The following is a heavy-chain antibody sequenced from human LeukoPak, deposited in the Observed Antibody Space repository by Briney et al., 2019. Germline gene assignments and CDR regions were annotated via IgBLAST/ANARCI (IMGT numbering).Heavy chain of an antibody. CDR2: ISGSGGST. CDR3: AKDGSSWYGYFDY. D-gene: IGHD6-13*01. J-gene: IGHJ4*02. CDR1: GFTFSSYA. V-gene: IGHV3-23*01. Sequence: SGGSLRLSCAASGFTFSSYAMSWVRQAPGKGLEWVSAISGSGGSTYYADSVKGRFTISRDNSKNTLYLQMNSLRAEDTAVYYCAKDGSSWYGYFDYWGQGTLVTVSS.